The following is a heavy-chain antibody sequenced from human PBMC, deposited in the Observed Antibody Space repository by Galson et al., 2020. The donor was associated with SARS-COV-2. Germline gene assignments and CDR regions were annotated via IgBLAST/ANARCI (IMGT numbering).Heavy chain of an antibody. J-gene: IGHJ5*02. Sequence: ASVKVSCKASGYTFTSYGISWVRQAPGQGLEWMGWISAYNGNTHYAQKLQGRITMTTDTSTSTAYMELRSLRPDDTTVYYFARDLGWFGELFSANNWFDPWGQGTLVTVSS. D-gene: IGHD3-10*01. V-gene: IGHV1-18*01. CDR1: GYTFTSYG. CDR3: ARDLGWFGELFSANNWFDP. CDR2: ISAYNGNT.